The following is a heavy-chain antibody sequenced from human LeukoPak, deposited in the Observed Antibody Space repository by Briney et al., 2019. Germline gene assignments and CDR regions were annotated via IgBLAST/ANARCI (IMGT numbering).Heavy chain of an antibody. CDR2: IIPIFGTA. J-gene: IGHJ6*03. D-gene: IGHD2-2*02. V-gene: IGHV1-69*05. Sequence: ASVKVSCKASGGTFSSYAISWVRQAPGQGLEWMGGIIPIFGTANYAQKFQGRVTITTDESTSIAYMELSSLRSEDTAVYYCATEGYCSSTSCYKPLPYYYYYMDVWGKGTTVTVSS. CDR3: ATEGYCSSTSCYKPLPYYYYYMDV. CDR1: GGTFSSYA.